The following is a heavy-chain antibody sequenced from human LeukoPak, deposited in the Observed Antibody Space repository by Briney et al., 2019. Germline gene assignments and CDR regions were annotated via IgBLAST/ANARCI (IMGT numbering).Heavy chain of an antibody. V-gene: IGHV3-21*01. CDR2: ITSSSSYI. Sequence: PGGSLRLSCAASGFTFSSYNINWVRQAPGKGLEWVSSITSSSSYIYYADSVKGRFTISRDNAKNSLYLQINSLRAEDTAVYYCARDPYSGGYGDYYYYYMDVWGKGTTVTISS. CDR3: ARDPYSGGYGDYYYYYMDV. J-gene: IGHJ6*03. CDR1: GFTFSSYN. D-gene: IGHD1-26*01.